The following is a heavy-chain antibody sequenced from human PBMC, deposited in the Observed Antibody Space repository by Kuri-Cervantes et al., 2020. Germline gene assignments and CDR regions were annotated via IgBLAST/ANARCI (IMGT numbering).Heavy chain of an antibody. CDR1: GFTFDDYA. CDR3: AKSPRR. V-gene: IGHV3-74*01. CDR2: INSDGSST. Sequence: GGSLRLSCAASGFTFDDYAMHWVRQAPGKGLVWVSRINSDGSSTSYADSVKGRFTISRDNSKNTLYLQMNSLRAEDTAVYYCAKSPRRWGQGTLVTVSS. J-gene: IGHJ4*02.